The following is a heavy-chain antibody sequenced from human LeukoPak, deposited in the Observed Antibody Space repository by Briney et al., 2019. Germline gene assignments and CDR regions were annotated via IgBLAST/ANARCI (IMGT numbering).Heavy chain of an antibody. V-gene: IGHV3-48*03. Sequence: GGSLRLSCAASGFTFSSYEMNWVRQAPGKGLEWVSYISSSGSTIYYADSVKGRFTISRDNAKNSLYLQMHSLTAEDTAVYYCVRVGRPMTQDNWFDSWGQGTLVTVSS. J-gene: IGHJ5*01. CDR1: GFTFSSYE. CDR2: ISSSGSTI. D-gene: IGHD3-22*01. CDR3: VRVGRPMTQDNWFDS.